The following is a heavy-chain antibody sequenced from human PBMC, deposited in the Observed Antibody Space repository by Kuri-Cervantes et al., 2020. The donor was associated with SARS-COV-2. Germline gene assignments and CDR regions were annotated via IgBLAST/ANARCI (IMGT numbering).Heavy chain of an antibody. CDR2: ISSNGDST. D-gene: IGHD3-3*01. J-gene: IGHJ4*02. CDR1: GFTFSNYA. Sequence: GESLKISCAASGFTFSNYAMYWVRQAPGKGLEYVSAISSNGDSTYYADSVKGRFTMSRDNSKNTLYLQMGSLRAEDIAVYYCAIVSRSGYLDYCGQGTLVTVSS. V-gene: IGHV3-64*02. CDR3: AIVSRSGYLDY.